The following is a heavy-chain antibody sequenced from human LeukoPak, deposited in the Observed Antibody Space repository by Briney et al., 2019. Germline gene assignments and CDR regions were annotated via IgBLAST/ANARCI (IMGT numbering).Heavy chain of an antibody. Sequence: GGSLRLSCAASGFTVSNNYMSWVRQAPGKRLECVSIIYIGGSTYYADSVKGRFTISRDNSKNTLYLQLNSLRVEDTAVYYCARDTKNWGQGTLVTVSS. V-gene: IGHV3-53*01. CDR3: ARDTKN. CDR2: IYIGGST. J-gene: IGHJ4*02. D-gene: IGHD1-1*01. CDR1: GFTVSNNY.